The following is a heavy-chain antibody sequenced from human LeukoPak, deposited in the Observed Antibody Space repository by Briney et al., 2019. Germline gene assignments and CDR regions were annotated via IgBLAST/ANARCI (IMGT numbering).Heavy chain of an antibody. CDR3: AKAYYGGPFYTSGSNDY. CDR1: GFTFSTYD. Sequence: GGSLRLSCAASGFTFSTYDMNWVRQAPGKGLDWVSSISSSSSYIYYADSVKGRFTISRDNAKNSLYLQMNSLRAEDTAVYYCAKAYYGGPFYTSGSNDYWGQGTLVTVSS. D-gene: IGHD3-3*01. CDR2: ISSSSSYI. V-gene: IGHV3-21*04. J-gene: IGHJ4*02.